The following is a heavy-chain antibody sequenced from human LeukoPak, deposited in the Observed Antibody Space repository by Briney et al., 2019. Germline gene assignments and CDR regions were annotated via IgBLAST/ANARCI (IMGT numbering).Heavy chain of an antibody. CDR2: IYTSGST. D-gene: IGHD3-10*01. V-gene: IGHV4-61*02. Sequence: PTETLSLTCTVSSGSISSSSYYWSWIRQPAGKGLEWIGRIYTSGSTNYNPSLKSRVTIPVDTSKNQCSLKLTSVTAADTAVYYCARHYGSGMNYFDPWGQGTLVTVSS. J-gene: IGHJ5*02. CDR1: SGSISSSSYY. CDR3: ARHYGSGMNYFDP.